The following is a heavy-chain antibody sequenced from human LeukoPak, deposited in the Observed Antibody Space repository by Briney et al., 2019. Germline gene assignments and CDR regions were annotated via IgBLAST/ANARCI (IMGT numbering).Heavy chain of an antibody. V-gene: IGHV4-59*01. Sequence: SETLSLTCTVSGGSISSYYWSWIRQPPGKGLEWIGYIYYSGSTNYNPSLKSRVTISVDTSKNQFSLKLSSVTAADTAVYYWARHIAARQGPFDYWGQGTLVTVSS. D-gene: IGHD6-6*01. J-gene: IGHJ4*02. CDR1: GGSISSYY. CDR3: ARHIAARQGPFDY. CDR2: IYYSGST.